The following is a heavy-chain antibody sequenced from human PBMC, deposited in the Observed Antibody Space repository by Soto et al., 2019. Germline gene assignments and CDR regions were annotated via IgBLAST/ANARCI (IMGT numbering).Heavy chain of an antibody. CDR1: GGTFSSYA. CDR3: AREVMANGWFDP. CDR2: IIPIFGTA. Sequence: QVQLGQSGAEVKKPGSSVKVSCQASGGTFSSYAISWVRQAPGQGLEWMGGIIPIFGTANYAQKFQGRVANTADECTSTAYMELSSLRSEDMAVYYCAREVMANGWFDPWGQGPLVTVSS. V-gene: IGHV1-69*01. D-gene: IGHD3-16*01. J-gene: IGHJ5*02.